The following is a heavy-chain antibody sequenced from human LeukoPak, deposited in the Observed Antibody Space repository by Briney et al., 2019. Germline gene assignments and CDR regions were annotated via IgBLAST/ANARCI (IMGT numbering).Heavy chain of an antibody. D-gene: IGHD5-12*01. CDR1: GFTFDDYA. Sequence: GRSLRLSCAASGFTFDDYAMHWVRHAPGKGLEWVSGISWNSGSIGYADSVKGRFTISRDNAKNSLYLQMNSLRAEDTALYYCAKGSGYDSSRNYFDYWGQGTLVTVSS. CDR2: ISWNSGSI. V-gene: IGHV3-9*01. J-gene: IGHJ4*02. CDR3: AKGSGYDSSRNYFDY.